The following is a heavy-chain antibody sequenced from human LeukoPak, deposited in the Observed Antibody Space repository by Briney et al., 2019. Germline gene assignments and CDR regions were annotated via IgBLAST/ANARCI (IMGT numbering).Heavy chain of an antibody. V-gene: IGHV4-61*02. D-gene: IGHD5-12*01. CDR2: IYTSGST. CDR1: GDSIRSGTYY. CDR3: ARGRGATRIDY. Sequence: SETLSLTCSVSGDSIRSGTYYWSWIRQPAGRGLEWIGRIYTSGSTNYNPSLKSRVTISVDTSKNQFSLKLTSVTAADTAVYYCARGRGATRIDYWGQGTLVTVSS. J-gene: IGHJ4*02.